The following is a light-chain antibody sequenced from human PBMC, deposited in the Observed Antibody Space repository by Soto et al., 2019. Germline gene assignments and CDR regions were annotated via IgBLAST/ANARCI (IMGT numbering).Light chain of an antibody. Sequence: EIVMTQSPATLSVSPGERATLSCRASQSVRSNLAWYQQKPGQAPRLLIYGASTRATGIPARFSGSGSGTEFILTISSRQSEDFAVYYCQHYNNWPPWTFGQGTKVEIK. V-gene: IGKV3-15*01. CDR3: QHYNNWPPWT. CDR1: QSVRSN. CDR2: GAS. J-gene: IGKJ1*01.